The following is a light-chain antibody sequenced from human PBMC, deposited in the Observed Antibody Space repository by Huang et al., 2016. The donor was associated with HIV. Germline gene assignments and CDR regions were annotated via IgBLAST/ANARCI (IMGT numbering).Light chain of an antibody. Sequence: EIVMTQSPATLSVSPGERATLSCRASQSVSSNFAWYQQKPGQAPRLLIYGASTRATGIPARFSGSGSGTEFTLTISSLQSEDFAVYYCQQYNNWPQGTFGQGTKVEIK. CDR2: GAS. J-gene: IGKJ1*01. CDR3: QQYNNWPQGT. V-gene: IGKV3-15*01. CDR1: QSVSSN.